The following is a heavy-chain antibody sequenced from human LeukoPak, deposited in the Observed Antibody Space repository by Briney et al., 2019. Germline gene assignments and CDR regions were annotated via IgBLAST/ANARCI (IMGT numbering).Heavy chain of an antibody. D-gene: IGHD5-24*01. J-gene: IGHJ4*02. Sequence: SETLSLTCTVSGYSISSGYYWGWIRQPPGKGLEWIGSIYHSGSTYYNPSLKSRVTISVDTSKNQFSLKLSSVTAADTAVYYCARVDGYSKLAFGYWGQGTLVTVSS. V-gene: IGHV4-38-2*02. CDR3: ARVDGYSKLAFGY. CDR1: GYSISSGYY. CDR2: IYHSGST.